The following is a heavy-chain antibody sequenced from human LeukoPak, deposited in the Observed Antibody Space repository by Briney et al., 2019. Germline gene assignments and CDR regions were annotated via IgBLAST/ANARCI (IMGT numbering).Heavy chain of an antibody. J-gene: IGHJ4*02. D-gene: IGHD5-24*01. CDR2: INAGNGNT. CDR3: ARDRDGGEDYIYY. Sequence: ASVTVSCKASGYTFTNYALHWVRQAPGQRLEWMGWINAGNGNTKYSQKFQGRVTITRDTSASTVYMELSSLRSEETAVCYCARDRDGGEDYIYYSGQGTLVTVSS. V-gene: IGHV1-3*01. CDR1: GYTFTNYA.